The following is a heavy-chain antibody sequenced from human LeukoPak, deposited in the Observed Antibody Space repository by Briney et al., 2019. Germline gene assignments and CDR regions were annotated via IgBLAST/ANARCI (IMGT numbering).Heavy chain of an antibody. Sequence: SETLSLTCTVSGGSISSYYWSWIRQPPGKGLEWIGYIYYSGSANYNPSLKSRVTISVDTSKNQFSLKLSSVTAADTAVYYCARAGLGFDPRGQGTLVTVSS. CDR3: ARAGLGFDP. CDR2: IYYSGSA. CDR1: GGSISSYY. D-gene: IGHD5/OR15-5a*01. J-gene: IGHJ5*02. V-gene: IGHV4-59*01.